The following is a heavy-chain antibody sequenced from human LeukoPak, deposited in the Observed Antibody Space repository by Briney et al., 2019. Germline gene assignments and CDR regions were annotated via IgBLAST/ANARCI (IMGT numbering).Heavy chain of an antibody. V-gene: IGHV3-7*01. CDR3: AELGITTIGGV. Sequence: GGSLRLSCAASGFTFISYWMSWVRQAPGKGREWVANIKKDGTEKYYVDSVKGRFTISRDNGKNSLYLQMNSLRAEDTAVYYCAELGITTIGGVWGKGTTVTISS. CDR2: IKKDGTEK. J-gene: IGHJ6*04. CDR1: GFTFISYW. D-gene: IGHD3-10*02.